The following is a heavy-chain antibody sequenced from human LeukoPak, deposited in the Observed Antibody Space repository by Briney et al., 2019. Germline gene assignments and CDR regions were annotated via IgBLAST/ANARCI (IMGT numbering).Heavy chain of an antibody. Sequence: GESLKISCKGSGYTFTTYWIAWVRQMPGKGLEWMGIIYPGDSDIRYSPSFQGQVTISADKSISTAYLQWSSLKASDTAMYYCARHGSGSYWDWFDPWGQGTLVTVSS. CDR3: ARHGSGSYWDWFDP. D-gene: IGHD3-10*01. V-gene: IGHV5-51*01. CDR2: IYPGDSDI. CDR1: GYTFTTYW. J-gene: IGHJ5*02.